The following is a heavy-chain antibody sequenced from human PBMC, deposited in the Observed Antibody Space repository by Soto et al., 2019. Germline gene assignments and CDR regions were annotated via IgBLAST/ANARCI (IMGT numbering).Heavy chain of an antibody. D-gene: IGHD1-26*01. V-gene: IGHV1-18*01. CDR1: GYTFTSYG. J-gene: IGHJ4*02. Sequence: QVQLVQSGAEMKKPGASVKVSCKASGYTFTSYGVCWVRQAPGQGLEWMGWFSAYNGHTNYAQKLQGRVTMTTDTSRSRAYLELRSPGSDATDVYYCASDWGSYALDYWGQGTLVTVSS. CDR2: FSAYNGHT. CDR3: ASDWGSYALDY.